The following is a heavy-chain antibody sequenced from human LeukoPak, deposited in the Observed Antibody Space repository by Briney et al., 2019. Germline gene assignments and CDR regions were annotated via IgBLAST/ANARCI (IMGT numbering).Heavy chain of an antibody. Sequence: SGTLSLTCAVSGGSISSSNWWSWVRQPPGKGLEWIGEIYHSGSTNYNPSLKSRVTISVDKSKNQFFLKLSSVTAADTAVYYCARGLNFYDSSGYQYYFDYWGQGTLVTVSS. CDR2: IYHSGST. CDR1: GGSISSSNW. V-gene: IGHV4-4*02. D-gene: IGHD3-22*01. J-gene: IGHJ4*02. CDR3: ARGLNFYDSSGYQYYFDY.